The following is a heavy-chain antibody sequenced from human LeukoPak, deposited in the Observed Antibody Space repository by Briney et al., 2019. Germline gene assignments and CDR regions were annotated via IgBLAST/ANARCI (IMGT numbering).Heavy chain of an antibody. CDR2: INPSGGNT. Sequence: ASVKVSCKASGYIFTSYYIHWVRQAPGQGLEWVGIINPSGGNTNYAQKFQGRVTMTRDTSISTAYMDLSRLRSDDTAVYYCARDLKLLWFGELPGYFDSWGQGTLVTVSS. CDR3: ARDLKLLWFGELPGYFDS. D-gene: IGHD3-10*01. J-gene: IGHJ4*02. V-gene: IGHV1-46*01. CDR1: GYIFTSYY.